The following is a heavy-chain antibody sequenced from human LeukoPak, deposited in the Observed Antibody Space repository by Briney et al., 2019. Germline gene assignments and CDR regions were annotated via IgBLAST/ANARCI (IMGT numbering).Heavy chain of an antibody. J-gene: IGHJ3*01. CDR3: ARVSGDTAQDAFDF. D-gene: IGHD5-18*01. CDR1: GGSFSSYC. V-gene: IGHV4-59*01. CDR2: IYYSGTT. Sequence: KSSETLSLTCTVSGGSFSSYCWTWIRQPPGKGLEWIGYIYYSGTTVYNPSLTSRVTISIDTSKNQVSLKLSSVTAADTAVYYCARVSGDTAQDAFDFWGRGTMVTVSS.